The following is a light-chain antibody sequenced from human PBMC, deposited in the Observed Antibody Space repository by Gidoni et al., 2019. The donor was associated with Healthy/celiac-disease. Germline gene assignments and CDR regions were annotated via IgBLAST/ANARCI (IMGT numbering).Light chain of an antibody. CDR3: QQYYSTPPEEFT. V-gene: IGKV4-1*01. CDR1: QSVLYSSNNKNY. Sequence: DIVMTQSPDSLAVSLGERATINCKSSQSVLYSSNNKNYVAWYQQKPGQPPKLLIYWASTRESGVPDRFSGSGSGTDFTLTISSLQAEDVAVYYCQQYYSTPPEEFTFGPGTKVDIK. CDR2: WAS. J-gene: IGKJ3*01.